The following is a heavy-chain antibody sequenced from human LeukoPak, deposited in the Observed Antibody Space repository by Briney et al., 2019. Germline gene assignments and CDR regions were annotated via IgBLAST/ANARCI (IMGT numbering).Heavy chain of an antibody. V-gene: IGHV4-59*01. Sequence: SETLSLTCTVSGGFISTYYWSWIRQPPGKGLEWIGYIYDSGGTNYSPSLKSRVTISVDTSKNQFSLRLNSVTAADTAVYYCARGPMVRGVHYFDYWGQGTLVTVSS. CDR1: GGFISTYY. CDR3: ARGPMVRGVHYFDY. J-gene: IGHJ4*02. CDR2: IYDSGGT. D-gene: IGHD3-10*01.